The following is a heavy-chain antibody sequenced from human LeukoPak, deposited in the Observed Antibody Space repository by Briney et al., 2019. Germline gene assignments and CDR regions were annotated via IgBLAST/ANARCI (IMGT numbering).Heavy chain of an antibody. V-gene: IGHV3-30*04. CDR1: GFSFSRYA. D-gene: IGHD2-15*01. Sequence: GGSLRLSCAASGFSFSRYAMHWVRQAPGKGLEWVAVISYDGSNKYYADSVKGRFTISRDSSKNTLYLQMGSLRAEDTAVYYCAKDLRYCSGGTCYYYYYGLDVWGQGTTVTVSS. CDR3: AKDLRYCSGGTCYYYYYGLDV. CDR2: ISYDGSNK. J-gene: IGHJ6*02.